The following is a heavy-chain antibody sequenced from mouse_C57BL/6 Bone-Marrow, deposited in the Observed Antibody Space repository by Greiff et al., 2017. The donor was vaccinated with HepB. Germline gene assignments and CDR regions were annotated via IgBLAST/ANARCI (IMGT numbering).Heavy chain of an antibody. D-gene: IGHD2-5*01. V-gene: IGHV14-4*01. Sequence: EVQLKQSGAELVRPGASVKLSCTASGFNIKDDYMHWVKQRPEQGLEWIGWIDPENGDTEYASKFQGKATITADTSSNTAYLQLSSLTSEDTAVYYCTTGDSNYEAWFAYWGQGTLVTVSA. J-gene: IGHJ3*01. CDR2: IDPENGDT. CDR3: TTGDSNYEAWFAY. CDR1: GFNIKDDY.